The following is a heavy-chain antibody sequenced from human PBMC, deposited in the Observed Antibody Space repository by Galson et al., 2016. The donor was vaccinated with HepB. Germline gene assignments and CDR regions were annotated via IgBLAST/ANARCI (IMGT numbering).Heavy chain of an antibody. J-gene: IGHJ4*02. Sequence: LSLTCTVSGGSINSGGHYWSWIRQLPGEGLEWIGFIYYRGSTYYKSSLKSRVNISIDTSKNQFSLNLNSVTAADTAVYYCARGGGSLDYYFDYWGRGTPVTVSS. CDR3: ARGGGSLDYYFDY. V-gene: IGHV4-31*03. D-gene: IGHD6-25*01. CDR2: IYYRGST. CDR1: GGSINSGGHY.